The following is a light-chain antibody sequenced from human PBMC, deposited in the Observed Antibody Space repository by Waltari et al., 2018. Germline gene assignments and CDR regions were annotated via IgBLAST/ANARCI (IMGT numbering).Light chain of an antibody. Sequence: EIVLMQSPGTLSLSPGERGTLSCRASQAVSTSYLVWYQQKPGQAPRLLIYGASRRATGIPDRFSGSGSGTDFTLTISRLEPEDFAMYYCQQYGDSMTFGQGTKVEIK. CDR3: QQYGDSMT. CDR1: QAVSTSY. CDR2: GAS. J-gene: IGKJ1*01. V-gene: IGKV3-20*01.